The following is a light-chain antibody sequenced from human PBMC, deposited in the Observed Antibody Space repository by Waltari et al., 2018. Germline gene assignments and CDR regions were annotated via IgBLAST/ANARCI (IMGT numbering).Light chain of an antibody. CDR2: DNN. V-gene: IGLV1-51*01. CDR3: GTWDTSLSKV. Sequence: QSVLTQPPSLSAAPGQNVTISCTGSSSNIGTNYVSWYQHFPVTAPKLLIYDNNKGPSGIPDRFSGSKAGTSATLVITGLQTGDEADYYCGTWDTSLSKVFGGGTKLTVL. J-gene: IGLJ2*01. CDR1: SSNIGTNY.